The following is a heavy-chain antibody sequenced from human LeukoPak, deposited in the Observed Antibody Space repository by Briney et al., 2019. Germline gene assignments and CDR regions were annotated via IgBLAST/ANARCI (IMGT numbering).Heavy chain of an antibody. V-gene: IGHV3-66*01. CDR1: GFTVSSNY. J-gene: IGHJ3*02. CDR3: ARDQDMNTFGGVIVNPPGAFDI. CDR2: IYSGGST. Sequence: PGGSLRLSCAASGFTVSSNYMSWVRQAPGKGLEWVSVIYSGGSTYYADSVKGRFTISRDNSKNTLYLQMNSLRAEDTAVYYCARDQDMNTFGGVIVNPPGAFDIWGQGTMVTVSS. D-gene: IGHD3-16*02.